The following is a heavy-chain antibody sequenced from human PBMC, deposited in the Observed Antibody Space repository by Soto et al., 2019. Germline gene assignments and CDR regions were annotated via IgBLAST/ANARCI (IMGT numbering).Heavy chain of an antibody. CDR3: ARDSFGYSYGPYYYYYYGMDV. V-gene: IGHV3-30-3*01. J-gene: IGHJ6*02. CDR1: GFTFSSYA. CDR2: ISYDGSNK. D-gene: IGHD5-18*01. Sequence: QVQLVESGGGVVQPGRSLRLSCAASGFTFSSYAMHWVRQAPGKGLEWVAVISYDGSNKYYADSVKGRFTIARDNSKNTLYLQMNSLRAEDTAVYYCARDSFGYSYGPYYYYYYGMDVLGQGTTVTVSS.